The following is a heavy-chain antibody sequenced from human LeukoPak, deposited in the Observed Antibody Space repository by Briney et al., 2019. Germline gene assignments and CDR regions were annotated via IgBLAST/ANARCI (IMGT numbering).Heavy chain of an antibody. CDR3: AKAAPSYSPNAFDI. D-gene: IGHD2-21*01. J-gene: IGHJ3*02. CDR1: QFSVSSHY. Sequence: GGSLRLSCAASQFSVSSHYMSWVRQAPGKGLEWVSVIYSGGATYYADSVKGRFTISRDNSKNTLYLQMNSLRAEDTAVYYCAKAAPSYSPNAFDIWGQGTMVTVSS. CDR2: IYSGGAT. V-gene: IGHV3-53*01.